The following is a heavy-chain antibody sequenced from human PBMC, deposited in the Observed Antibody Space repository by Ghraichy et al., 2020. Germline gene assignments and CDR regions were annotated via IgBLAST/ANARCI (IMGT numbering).Heavy chain of an antibody. CDR1: GFTIRTYA. CDR2: IDTTGLKT. D-gene: IGHD2-2*01. Sequence: GGSLRLSCAASGFTIRTYAVYWVRQAPGKGLEYVSAIDTTGLKTYYADSVHGRFAISRDLSKTTVSLEMIRLRRADTAMSYCVRVMSRRQSLLCYADRWGQGSLVTVSS. CDR3: VRVMSRRQSLLCYADR. J-gene: IGHJ4*02. V-gene: IGHV3-64D*06.